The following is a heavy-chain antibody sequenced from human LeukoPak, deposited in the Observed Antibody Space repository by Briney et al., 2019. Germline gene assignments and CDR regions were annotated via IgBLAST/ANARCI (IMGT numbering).Heavy chain of an antibody. D-gene: IGHD6-13*01. Sequence: ASVKVSCKASGYTFTSYDINWVRQATGQGLEWMGWMNPNSGNTGYAQKFQGRVTTTRNTSISTAYMELSSLRSEDTAVYYCARVGSSSWYFGYYYYYYMDVWGKGTTVTISS. V-gene: IGHV1-8*01. J-gene: IGHJ6*03. CDR1: GYTFTSYD. CDR2: MNPNSGNT. CDR3: ARVGSSSWYFGYYYYYYMDV.